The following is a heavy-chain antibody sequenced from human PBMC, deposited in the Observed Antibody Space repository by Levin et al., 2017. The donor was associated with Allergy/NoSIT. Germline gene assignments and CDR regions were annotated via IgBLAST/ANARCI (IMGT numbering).Heavy chain of an antibody. D-gene: IGHD2-8*01. V-gene: IGHV3-9*01. Sequence: GGSLRLSCAASGFTLDEYPMHWVRQAPGKGLEWVAGISRNGDSVVYADSVKGRFSISRDNAKNSLYLQMNSLRTEDTAWYYCTKDRYCTRSKCPLDYWGQGTLVTVSS. CDR2: ISRNGDSV. J-gene: IGHJ4*02. CDR3: TKDRYCTRSKCPLDY. CDR1: GFTLDEYP.